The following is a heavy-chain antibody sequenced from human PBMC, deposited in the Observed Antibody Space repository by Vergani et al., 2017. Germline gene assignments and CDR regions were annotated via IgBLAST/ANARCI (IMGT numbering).Heavy chain of an antibody. Sequence: QVQLVQSGAEVKKPGSSVKVSCKASGGTFSSYTISWVRQAPGQGLEWRGRIIPILGIANYAQKFQGRVTITADKSTSTAYMELSSLRSEDTAVYYCARDREWLDDYWGQGTLVTVSS. CDR1: GGTFSSYT. CDR3: ARDREWLDDY. J-gene: IGHJ4*02. V-gene: IGHV1-69*08. CDR2: IIPILGIA. D-gene: IGHD6-19*01.